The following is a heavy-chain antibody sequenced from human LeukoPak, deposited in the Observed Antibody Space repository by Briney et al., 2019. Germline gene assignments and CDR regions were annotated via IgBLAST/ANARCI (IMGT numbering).Heavy chain of an antibody. Sequence: ASVKVSCKASGYTLTSYVISWVRQAPGQGREGMGGISAYNGNTNYAQKLQGRVTMTTDTSTSTAYMELRSLRSDDTAVYYCARDRGLRFFEWSDFDYWGQGTLVTVSS. J-gene: IGHJ4*02. CDR2: ISAYNGNT. D-gene: IGHD3-3*01. CDR3: ARDRGLRFFEWSDFDY. CDR1: GYTLTSYV. V-gene: IGHV1-18*01.